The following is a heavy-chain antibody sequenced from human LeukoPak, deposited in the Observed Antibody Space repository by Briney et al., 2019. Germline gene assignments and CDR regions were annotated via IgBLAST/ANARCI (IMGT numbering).Heavy chain of an antibody. CDR1: GGSISSYY. CDR3: ARASYYCSSTSCYAFDI. J-gene: IGHJ3*02. CDR2: IYYSGST. D-gene: IGHD2-2*01. V-gene: IGHV4-59*08. Sequence: SETLSLTCTVSGGSISSYYWSWIRQPPGKGLEWTGYIYYSGSTNYNPSLKSRVTISVDTSKNQFSLKLSSVTAADTAVYYCARASYYCSSTSCYAFDIWGQGTMVTVSS.